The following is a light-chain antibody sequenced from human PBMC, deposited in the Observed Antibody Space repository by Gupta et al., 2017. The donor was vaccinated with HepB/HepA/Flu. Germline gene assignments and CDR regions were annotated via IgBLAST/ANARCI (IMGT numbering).Light chain of an antibody. CDR3: QQYCDSPPT. CDR1: QIVRSSY. V-gene: IGKV3-20*01. J-gene: IGKJ1*01. CDR2: GAS. Sequence: EIALTQSPRTLSLSAGERATRSCRSSQIVRSSYLAWYQQKPGQAPRLLIYGASTRAPGLPNRFSCRGSGTELTLTISRPEREDFAVYICQQYCDSPPTFGQGTTVEI.